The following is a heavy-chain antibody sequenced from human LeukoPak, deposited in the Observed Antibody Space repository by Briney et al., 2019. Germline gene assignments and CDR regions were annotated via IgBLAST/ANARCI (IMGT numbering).Heavy chain of an antibody. CDR3: AKVKGIASGLYYFFYMDV. J-gene: IGHJ6*03. Sequence: ASVKVSCKASGGTFSSYAISWVRQAPGQGLEWMGGIIPIFGTTNYAQKFQGRVTITAHESTSTAYMELSSLRSEDTAVYYCAKVKGIASGLYYFFYMDVWGKGTTVTVSS. D-gene: IGHD6-19*01. CDR2: IIPIFGTT. CDR1: GGTFSSYA. V-gene: IGHV1-69*13.